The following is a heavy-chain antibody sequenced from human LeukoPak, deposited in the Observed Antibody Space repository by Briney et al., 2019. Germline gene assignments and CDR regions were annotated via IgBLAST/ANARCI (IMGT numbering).Heavy chain of an antibody. CDR1: GGSIRSSYYY. V-gene: IGHV4-39*07. CDR2: INHSGST. CDR3: AIVGATPDY. J-gene: IGHJ4*02. Sequence: SETLSLTCTVSGGSIRSSYYYWGWIRQPPGKGLEWIGEINHSGSTNYNPSLKSRVTISVDTSKNQFSLKLSSVTAADTAVYYCAIVGATPDYWGQGTLVTVSS. D-gene: IGHD1-26*01.